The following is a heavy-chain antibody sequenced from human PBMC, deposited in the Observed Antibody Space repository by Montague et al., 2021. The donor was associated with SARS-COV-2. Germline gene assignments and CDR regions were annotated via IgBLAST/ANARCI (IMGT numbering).Heavy chain of an antibody. V-gene: IGHV4-31*03. CDR1: GGSISSGTYY. CDR3: ARFIRYYGSGGPSLDY. CDR2: IYYSGST. J-gene: IGHJ4*02. D-gene: IGHD3-10*01. Sequence: TLSLTCTVSGGSISSGTYYWSWIRQHPGKGLEWIGYIYYSGSTYYXPSLKSRVTISVDTSKNQFSLKLSSVTAADTAVYYCARFIRYYGSGGPSLDYWGQGTLVTVPS.